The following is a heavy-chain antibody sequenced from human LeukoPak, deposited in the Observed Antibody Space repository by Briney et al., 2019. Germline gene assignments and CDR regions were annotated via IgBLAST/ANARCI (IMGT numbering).Heavy chain of an antibody. CDR3: AHGRETVLRYFDWTDNWFDP. CDR1: GFSLSTSGVG. J-gene: IGHJ5*02. CDR2: FYWDDDK. Sequence: SGPTLVKPTQTLTLTCTFSGFSLSTSGVGVGWIRQPPGKALEWLALFYWDDDKRYSPSLKSRLTITKDTSKNQVVLTMTNMDPVDTATYYCAHGRETVLRYFDWTDNWFDPWGQGTLVTVSS. D-gene: IGHD3-9*01. V-gene: IGHV2-5*02.